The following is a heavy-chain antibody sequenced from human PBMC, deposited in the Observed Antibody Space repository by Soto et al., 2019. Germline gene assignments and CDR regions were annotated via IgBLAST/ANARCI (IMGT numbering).Heavy chain of an antibody. D-gene: IGHD2-2*01. J-gene: IGHJ6*02. CDR1: GYNFASYW. CDR2: IDPIDSYT. Sequence: PGESLKISCXGSGYNFASYWISWVRQMPGKGLEWMGRIDPIDSYTNYSPSFQGHVTISADKSISTAYLQWSSLKASDTAMYYCARRYCSSASCPRNYYGMDVWGQGTTVTVS. CDR3: ARRYCSSASCPRNYYGMDV. V-gene: IGHV5-10-1*01.